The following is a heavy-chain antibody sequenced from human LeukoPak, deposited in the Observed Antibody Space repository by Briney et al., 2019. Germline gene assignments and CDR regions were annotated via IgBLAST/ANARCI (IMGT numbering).Heavy chain of an antibody. V-gene: IGHV4-4*07. CDR1: GEHISSNN. J-gene: IGHJ3*02. Sequence: PSETLSLTCTVSGEHISSNNWSWMRQSAEKGLEWIGRIYNIGTTEYNPSFKSRVTVSVDTSKNQFSLRLTSMTVADTAVYYCVRDPDPDTPDIWGQGRLVTVSS. CDR3: VRDPDPDTPDI. CDR2: IYNIGTT.